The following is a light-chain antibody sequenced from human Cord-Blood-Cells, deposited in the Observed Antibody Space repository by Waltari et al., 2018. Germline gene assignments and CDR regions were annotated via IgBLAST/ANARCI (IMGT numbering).Light chain of an antibody. CDR1: QSISSY. CDR2: AAS. V-gene: IGKV1-39*01. J-gene: IGKJ3*01. CDR3: QQSYSTPLVT. Sequence: DIQMTQSPSSLSASVGDRVTITCRASQSISSYLNWYQQKPGKAPKLLIYAASSLQSGVPSRFSGSGSGTDFTLTISSLQPEYFATYYCQQSYSTPLVTFGPGTKVDIK.